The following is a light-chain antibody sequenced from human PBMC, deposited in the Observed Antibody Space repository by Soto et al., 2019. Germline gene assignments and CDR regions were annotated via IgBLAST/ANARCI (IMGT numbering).Light chain of an antibody. CDR3: SSYTTSSTRV. V-gene: IGLV2-14*01. J-gene: IGLJ1*01. CDR2: EVT. CDR1: SSDVGIYNY. Sequence: QSALTQPASVSGSPGQSIAISCTGSSSDVGIYNYVSWYQQHPGKVPKLIIYEVTNRPSGVSNRFSGSKSGNTASLTISGLQAEDEADYYCSSYTTSSTRVFATGTKVTVL.